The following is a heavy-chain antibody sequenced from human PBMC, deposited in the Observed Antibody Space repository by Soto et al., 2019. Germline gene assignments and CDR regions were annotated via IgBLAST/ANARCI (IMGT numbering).Heavy chain of an antibody. CDR2: IWYDGSNK. V-gene: IGHV3-33*01. CDR1: GFTFSSYG. CDR3: AREGYSSGWGVGFDY. D-gene: IGHD6-19*01. J-gene: IGHJ4*02. Sequence: QVQLVESGGGVVQPGRSLRLSCAASGFTFSSYGMHWVRQAPGKGLEWVAVIWYDGSNKYYADSVKGRFTISRDNSKNTLYLQMNSLRAEDTAVYYCAREGYSSGWGVGFDYWGQGTLATVSS.